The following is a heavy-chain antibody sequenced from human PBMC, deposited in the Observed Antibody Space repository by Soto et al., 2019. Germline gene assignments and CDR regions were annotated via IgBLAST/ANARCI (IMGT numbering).Heavy chain of an antibody. V-gene: IGHV4-34*01. CDR3: ARGITTKVVQRDAPDKYYFDS. CDR1: GGSFSGYY. J-gene: IGHJ4*02. CDR2: INHGGSS. Sequence: SETLSLTCAVYGGSFSGYYWSWIRQSPGKGLEWIGEINHGGSSNYNPSLKSRVTISVDTSKNQFSLKLSSVTAADTAVYFCARGITTKVVQRDAPDKYYFDSWGQGTLVT. D-gene: IGHD3-22*01.